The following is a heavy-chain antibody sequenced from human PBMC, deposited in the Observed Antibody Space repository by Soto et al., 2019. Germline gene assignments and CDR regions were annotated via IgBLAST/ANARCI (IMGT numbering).Heavy chain of an antibody. Sequence: QVQLVQSGAEVKKPGSSVKVSCKASGGTFSSYAISWVRQAPGQGLEWMGGIIPIFGTANYVQKFQGRVTITADESTSTAYMELSSLRSEDTAVYYCARSITGTVSYYYGMDVWGQGTTVTVSS. CDR2: IIPIFGTA. CDR3: ARSITGTVSYYYGMDV. V-gene: IGHV1-69*12. J-gene: IGHJ6*02. D-gene: IGHD1-20*01. CDR1: GGTFSSYA.